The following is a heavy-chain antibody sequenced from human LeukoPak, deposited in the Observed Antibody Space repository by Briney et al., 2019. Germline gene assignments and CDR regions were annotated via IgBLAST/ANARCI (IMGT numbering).Heavy chain of an antibody. CDR3: ARDRDPAEDAFDI. V-gene: IGHV4-61*01. D-gene: IGHD1-14*01. CDR1: GGSISSSSHY. CDR2: IYYSGST. J-gene: IGHJ3*02. Sequence: SETLSLTCTVSGGSISSSSHYWSWIRQPPGKGLEWIGYIYYSGSTNYNPSLKSRVTISVDTSNNQFSLKLSSVTAADTAVYYCARDRDPAEDAFDIWGQGTMVTVSS.